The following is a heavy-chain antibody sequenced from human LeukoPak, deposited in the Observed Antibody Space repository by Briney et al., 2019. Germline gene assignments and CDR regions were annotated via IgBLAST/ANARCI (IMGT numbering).Heavy chain of an antibody. V-gene: IGHV3-11*06. Sequence: GGSLRLSCAASGFTFSDYYMSWIRQAQGKGLEWVSYISSSSSYTNYADSVKGRFTISRDNAKNSLYLQMNSLRAEDTAVYYCARDRREYSRSSAGWFDPWGQGTLVTVSS. CDR2: ISSSSSYT. CDR3: ARDRREYSRSSAGWFDP. J-gene: IGHJ5*02. CDR1: GFTFSDYY. D-gene: IGHD6-6*01.